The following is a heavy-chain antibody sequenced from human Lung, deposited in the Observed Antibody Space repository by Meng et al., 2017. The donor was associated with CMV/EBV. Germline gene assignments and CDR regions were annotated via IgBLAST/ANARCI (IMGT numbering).Heavy chain of an antibody. CDR1: GNSISSGEYF. CDR2: MDYRGRT. CDR3: ARGELLWDY. J-gene: IGHJ4*02. V-gene: IGHV4-30-4*01. D-gene: IGHD2-2*01. Sequence: VHLQGSGPRLGKPTQTLTPPCTVSGNSISSGEYFWSWIRQHPGKSLEWIGYMDYRGRTFYNPSLKSRLTISVDTSKNQFSLKLSSVTAADTAVYFCARGELLWDYWGQGTLVTVSS.